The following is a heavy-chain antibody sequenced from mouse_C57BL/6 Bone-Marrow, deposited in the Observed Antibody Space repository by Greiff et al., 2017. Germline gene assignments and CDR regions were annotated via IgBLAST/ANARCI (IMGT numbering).Heavy chain of an antibody. Sequence: EVQVVESGGDLVKPGGSLKLSCAASGFTFSSYGMSWVRQTPDKRLEWVATISSGGSYTYYPDSVKGRFTISRDNAKNTLYLQMSSLKSEDTAMYYCASRLYDWFAYWGQGTLVTVSA. V-gene: IGHV5-6*01. J-gene: IGHJ3*01. D-gene: IGHD1-1*01. CDR2: ISSGGSYT. CDR1: GFTFSSYG. CDR3: ASRLYDWFAY.